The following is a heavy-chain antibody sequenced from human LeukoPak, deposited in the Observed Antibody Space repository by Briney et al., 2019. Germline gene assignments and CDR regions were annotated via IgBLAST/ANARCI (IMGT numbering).Heavy chain of an antibody. V-gene: IGHV1-46*01. D-gene: IGHD5-12*01. CDR2: INPSGSST. CDR3: ASGPMESDYDLATSRKTYYYYYMDV. Sequence: ASVKVSCKASGYTFTGYYMHWVRQAPGQGLEWMGWINPSGSSTSYAQKFQGRLSLTRDMSTSTDYMELSSLRSEDTAVYYCASGPMESDYDLATSRKTYYYYYMDVWGKGTTVTISS. CDR1: GYTFTGYY. J-gene: IGHJ6*03.